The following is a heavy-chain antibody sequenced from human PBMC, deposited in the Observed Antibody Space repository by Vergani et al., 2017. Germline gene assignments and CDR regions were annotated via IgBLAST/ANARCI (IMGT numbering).Heavy chain of an antibody. CDR3: VKAAGSCENFFDS. CDR2: LTGGGGST. J-gene: IGHJ4*02. V-gene: IGHV3-23*01. CDR1: GFTFSTYA. D-gene: IGHD1-26*01. Sequence: EVQLLESGGSLKQPGGSVRLSCAASGFTFSTYAMHWVRQAPGKGLEWVSALTGGGGSTYYADSFKGRFIISRDNSRDTLYLQMNSLRPEDTATYYCVKAAGSCENFFDSWGQGTLVTVSS.